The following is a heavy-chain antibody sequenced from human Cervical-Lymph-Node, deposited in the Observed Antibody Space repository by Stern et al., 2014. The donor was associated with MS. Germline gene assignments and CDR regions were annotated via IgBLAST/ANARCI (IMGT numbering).Heavy chain of an antibody. J-gene: IGHJ6*02. V-gene: IGHV3-9*01. D-gene: IGHD6-19*01. CDR2: INWNSGDT. CDR1: GFSFDDYA. Sequence: EVQLVESGGGLVQPGRSLRLSCVTSGFSFDDYAMHWVRQGPGKGLEWISAINWNSGDTGYADSVKGRFTISRDNAKHSLHLQMDSLRAEDTALYYCVKDISSGWVSTTTLRGYGMDVWGQGTTVIVSS. CDR3: VKDISSGWVSTTTLRGYGMDV.